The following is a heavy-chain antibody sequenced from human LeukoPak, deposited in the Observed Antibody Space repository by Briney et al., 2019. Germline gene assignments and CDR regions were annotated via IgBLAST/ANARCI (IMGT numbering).Heavy chain of an antibody. Sequence: GASVKVSCKASGGTFSSYTISWVRQAPGQGLEWMGRIIPILGIANYAQKFQGRVTITADKSTSTAYMELSSLRSEDTAVYYCATTTYYDFWSGLYWYFDLWGRGTLVTVSS. CDR3: ATTTYYDFWSGLYWYFDL. CDR1: GGTFSSYT. CDR2: IIPILGIA. V-gene: IGHV1-69*02. J-gene: IGHJ2*01. D-gene: IGHD3-3*01.